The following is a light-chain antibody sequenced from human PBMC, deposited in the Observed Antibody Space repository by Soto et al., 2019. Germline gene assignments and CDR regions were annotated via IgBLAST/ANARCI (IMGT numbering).Light chain of an antibody. J-gene: IGKJ5*01. V-gene: IGKV3-11*01. CDR1: ESVRDE. Sequence: EAVLPQSPATLSLSPGESATLSCRASESVRDELGWYQQKPGQAPRLLIFDSSNRATGIPARFSGSGYGTDFTLSISSLEPEEFAVYYCQQRLSWPITFGQGTRLEIK. CDR3: QQRLSWPIT. CDR2: DSS.